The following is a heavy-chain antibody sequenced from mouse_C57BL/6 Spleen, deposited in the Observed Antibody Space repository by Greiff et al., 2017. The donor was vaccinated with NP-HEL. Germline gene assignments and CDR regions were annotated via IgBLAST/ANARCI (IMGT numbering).Heavy chain of an antibody. D-gene: IGHD1-1*01. J-gene: IGHJ2*01. V-gene: IGHV14-4*01. CDR1: GFNIKDDY. CDR2: IDPENGDT. Sequence: VQLKQSGAELVRPGASVKLSCTASGFNIKDDYMHWVKQRPEQGLEWIGWIDPENGDTEYASKFQGKATITADTSSNTAYLQLSSLTSEDTAVYYCTTGFITTVVARDFDYWGQGTTLTVSS. CDR3: TTGFITTVVARDFDY.